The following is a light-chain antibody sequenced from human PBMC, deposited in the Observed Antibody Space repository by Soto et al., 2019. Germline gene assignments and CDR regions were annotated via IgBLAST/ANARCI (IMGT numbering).Light chain of an antibody. CDR1: QAISSS. CDR2: GTS. J-gene: IGKJ3*01. Sequence: QLTQSPSSLSVSVGDRVTITCRASQAISSSVAWYQVKPGKAPKLLIYGTSTLQSGVPSRFSGSGSGTDFTLTISSLQPEDSATYYCQQLNNYPFTFGPGTKVDIK. V-gene: IGKV1-9*01. CDR3: QQLNNYPFT.